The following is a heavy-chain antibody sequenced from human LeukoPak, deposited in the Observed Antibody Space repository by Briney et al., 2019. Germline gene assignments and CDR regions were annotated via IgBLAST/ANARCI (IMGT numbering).Heavy chain of an antibody. V-gene: IGHV4-39*01. CDR1: GGSISSTNYY. CDR3: ARGSRYCSGGSCYPGVNWFDP. D-gene: IGHD2-15*01. Sequence: SETLSLTCTVSGGSISSTNYYWGWIRQPPGKGLEWIGSIYYSGSTYYNPSLKSRATISVDTSKNQFSLKLSSVTAADTAVYYCARGSRYCSGGSCYPGVNWFDPWGQGTLVTVSS. J-gene: IGHJ5*02. CDR2: IYYSGST.